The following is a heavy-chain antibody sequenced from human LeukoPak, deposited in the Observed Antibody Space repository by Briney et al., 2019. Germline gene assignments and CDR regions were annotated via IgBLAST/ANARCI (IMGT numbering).Heavy chain of an antibody. CDR2: IRYDGSNK. CDR1: GFTFSSYG. CDR3: AKDSSNWAFDI. V-gene: IGHV3-30*02. J-gene: IGHJ3*02. Sequence: GGSLRLSCTASGFTFSSYGMHWVRQAPGKGLEWVGFIRYDGSNKNYADSVKGRFTISRDTSKNTLYLQMNSLRADDMALYYCAKDSSNWAFDIWGQGTMVTVSS. D-gene: IGHD1-1*01.